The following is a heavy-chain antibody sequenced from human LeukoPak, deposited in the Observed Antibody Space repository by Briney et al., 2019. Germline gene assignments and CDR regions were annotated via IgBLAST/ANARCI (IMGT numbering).Heavy chain of an antibody. D-gene: IGHD4-11*01. CDR1: GFTFSSYA. V-gene: IGHV3-23*01. J-gene: IGHJ4*02. CDR3: ANKAIVTGGLAY. CDR2: ISGSGGST. Sequence: GGSLRLSCAASGFTFSSYAMSWVRQAPGKGLEWVSIISGSGGSTYYADSVKGRFTVSRDNPKNTLYLLMSSLRAEDTAVYYCANKAIVTGGLAYWGQGTLVTVSS.